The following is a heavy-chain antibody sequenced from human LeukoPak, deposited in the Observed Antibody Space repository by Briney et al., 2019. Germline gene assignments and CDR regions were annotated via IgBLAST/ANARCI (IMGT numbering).Heavy chain of an antibody. CDR1: GDTFTTIY. Sequence: ASVKPSRKASGDTFTTIYTDGVRQAPGQGLEWMGIINPSGGSTRYAQKFQGRVTMTRDTSTGTIYMELSSLRSEDTAVYFCARDSGTVSDAFDIWGQGTMVTVSS. V-gene: IGHV1-46*01. J-gene: IGHJ3*02. CDR2: INPSGGST. D-gene: IGHD4-11*01. CDR3: ARDSGTVSDAFDI.